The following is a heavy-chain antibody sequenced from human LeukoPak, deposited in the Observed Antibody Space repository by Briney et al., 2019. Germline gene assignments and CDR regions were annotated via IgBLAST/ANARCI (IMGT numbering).Heavy chain of an antibody. CDR2: ISASGTT. V-gene: IGHV4-4*09. J-gene: IGHJ3*02. CDR1: GGSISGYY. CDR3: ARLPNDAFDI. Sequence: SETLSLTCIVSGGSISGYYWSWIRQPPGEGLEWIGYISASGTTNYNPSLKSRVTMSVDTSKNQFSLKLSSVTAADTAVYYCARLPNDAFDIWGQGTMVTVSS.